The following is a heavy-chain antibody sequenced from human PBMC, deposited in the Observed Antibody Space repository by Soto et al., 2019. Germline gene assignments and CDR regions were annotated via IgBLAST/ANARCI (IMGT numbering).Heavy chain of an antibody. D-gene: IGHD3-9*01. CDR3: ARRDYFTYYYYYGMDV. J-gene: IGHJ6*02. Sequence: PGGSLRLSCAASGFTFSDYYMSWIRQAPGKGLEWVSYISSSSSYTNYADSVKGRFTISRDNAKNSLYLQMNSLRAEDTAVYYCARRDYFTYYYYYGMDVWGQGTTVTVSS. CDR2: ISSSSSYT. CDR1: GFTFSDYY. V-gene: IGHV3-11*06.